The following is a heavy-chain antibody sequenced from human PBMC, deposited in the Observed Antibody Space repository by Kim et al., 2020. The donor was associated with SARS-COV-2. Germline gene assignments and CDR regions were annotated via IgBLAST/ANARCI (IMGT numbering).Heavy chain of an antibody. CDR3: AKDKGYSSSWRIDY. D-gene: IGHD6-13*01. J-gene: IGHJ4*02. V-gene: IGHV3-23*01. Sequence: AATGKGRLTSSRDNPQRTLYLQMNSLRAEDTAVYYCAKDKGYSSSWRIDYWGQGTLVTVSS.